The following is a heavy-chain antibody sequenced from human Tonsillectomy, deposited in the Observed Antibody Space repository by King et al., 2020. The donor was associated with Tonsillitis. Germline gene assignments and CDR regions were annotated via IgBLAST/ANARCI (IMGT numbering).Heavy chain of an antibody. J-gene: IGHJ4*02. V-gene: IGHV4-39*02. CDR3: ARDVVVMDYYFDY. Sequence: QLQESGPGLVKPSETLSLTCTVSGGSISSSSYYWGWIRQPPGKGLEWIGSIYYSGSTYYNPSLKSRVTISVDTSKNQFSLKLSSVTAADTAVYYCARDVVVMDYYFDYWGQGTLVTVSS. D-gene: IGHD3-22*01. CDR2: IYYSGST. CDR1: GGSISSSSYY.